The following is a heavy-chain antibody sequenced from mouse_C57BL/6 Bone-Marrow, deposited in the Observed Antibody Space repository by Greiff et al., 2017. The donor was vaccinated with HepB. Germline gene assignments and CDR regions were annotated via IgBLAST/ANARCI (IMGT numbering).Heavy chain of an antibody. J-gene: IGHJ4*01. V-gene: IGHV5-4*01. D-gene: IGHD1-1*01. CDR2: ISDGGSYT. CDR3: AREGTVVATSAMDY. CDR1: GFTFSSYA. Sequence: EVKLMESGGGLVKPGGSLKLSCAASGFTFSSYAMSWVRQTPEKRLEWVATISDGGSYTYYPDNVKGRFTISRDNAKNNLYLQMSHLKSEDTAMYYCAREGTVVATSAMDYWGQGTSVTVSS.